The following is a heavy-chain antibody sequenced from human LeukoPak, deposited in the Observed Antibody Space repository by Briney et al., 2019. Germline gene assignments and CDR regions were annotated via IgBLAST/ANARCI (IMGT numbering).Heavy chain of an antibody. CDR1: HDSISSRGYY. V-gene: IGHV4-39*01. Sequence: SETLSHTCTVSHDSISSRGYYCGWIRQPPGKRLECIGNIYYSGSTYYDPSLKSRVTISVDTSKSEFSLKMSSVTAADTAVYFCARPHDSWSAYQYWGQGTLVTVSS. CDR3: ARPHDSWSAYQY. D-gene: IGHD3-3*01. J-gene: IGHJ4*02. CDR2: IYYSGST.